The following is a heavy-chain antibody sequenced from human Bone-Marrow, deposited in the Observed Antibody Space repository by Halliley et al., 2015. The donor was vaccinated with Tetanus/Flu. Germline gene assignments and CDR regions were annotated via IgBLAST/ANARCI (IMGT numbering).Heavy chain of an antibody. V-gene: IGHV1-46*01. J-gene: IGHJ4*02. CDR2: ITPSGGGT. CDR3: AGGLSFVSRLEF. Sequence: LEWMGSITPSGGGTSYAEKFQGRVTMASDPPAKSIYIKLSGLRSEDTAVYYCAGGLSFVSRLEFWGQGTLVIVSS.